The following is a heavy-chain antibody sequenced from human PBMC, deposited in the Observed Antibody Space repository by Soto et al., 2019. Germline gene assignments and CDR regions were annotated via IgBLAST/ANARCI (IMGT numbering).Heavy chain of an antibody. J-gene: IGHJ6*02. D-gene: IGHD5-18*01. CDR1: GFTFSSYG. V-gene: IGHV3-30*18. Sequence: QVQLVESGGGVVQPGRSLRLSCAASGFTFSSYGMHWVRQAPGKGLEWVAVISYDGSHNYYADSVKGRFTISRDNSKNTLYLQMNSLRAEDTAVFYCAKDLTANSYYYGMDVWGQVTTVTVSS. CDR2: ISYDGSHN. CDR3: AKDLTANSYYYGMDV.